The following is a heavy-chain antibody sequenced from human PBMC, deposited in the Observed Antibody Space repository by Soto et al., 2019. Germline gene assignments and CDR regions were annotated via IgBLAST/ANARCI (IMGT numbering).Heavy chain of an antibody. CDR3: TRDGEPL. Sequence: GGSLRLSCAASGFTFSTYTLNWVRQAPGKGLEWVSSISTSGDSTYYEDSLRGRFTISRDNARASLYLQMDSLRVEDTAMYYCTRDGEPLWGQGTMVTVSS. V-gene: IGHV3-21*01. D-gene: IGHD3-3*01. CDR2: ISTSGDST. J-gene: IGHJ3*01. CDR1: GFTFSTYT.